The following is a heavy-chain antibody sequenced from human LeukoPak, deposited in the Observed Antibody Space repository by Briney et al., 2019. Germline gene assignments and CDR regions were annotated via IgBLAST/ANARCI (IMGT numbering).Heavy chain of an antibody. D-gene: IGHD2-2*01. J-gene: IGHJ6*02. CDR1: GFTFSSYA. CDR2: ISYDGSNK. CDR3: ARKRRYCSSTSCYRDYHYYYGMDV. Sequence: PGGSLRLSCAASGFTFSSYAMHWVRQAPGKGLEWVAVISYDGSNKYYADSVKGRFTISRDNSQNTLYLQMNSLRAEDTAVYYCARKRRYCSSTSCYRDYHYYYGMDVWGQGTTVTVSS. V-gene: IGHV3-30*01.